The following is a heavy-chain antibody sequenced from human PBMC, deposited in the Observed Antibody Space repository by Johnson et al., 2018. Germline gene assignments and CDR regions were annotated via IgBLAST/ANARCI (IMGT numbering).Heavy chain of an antibody. CDR2: ISSSSSYI. CDR1: GFTFSSYS. J-gene: IGHJ6*04. Sequence: VQLVQSGGGLVKPGGSLRLSCAASGFTFSSYSMTWVRQAPGKGLEWVSSISSSSSYIYYADSVKGRFTISKDNAKNSLYLQMHSLRAEEKAVYYCARDPSELDVWGKGTTVTVSS. V-gene: IGHV3-21*01. CDR3: ARDPSELDV. D-gene: IGHD2-2*01.